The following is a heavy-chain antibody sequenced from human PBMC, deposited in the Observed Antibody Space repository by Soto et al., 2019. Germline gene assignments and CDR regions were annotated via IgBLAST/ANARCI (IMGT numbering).Heavy chain of an antibody. Sequence: WETLSLTCTVSCGSISSSSYYWGWIRQPPGKGLEWIGSIYYSGSTYYNPSLKSRVTISVDTSKNHFSLKLSSVTAADTAVYYCARQCYDSSAYCFAYWGQGTLVAVSS. D-gene: IGHD3-22*01. V-gene: IGHV4-39*01. CDR3: ARQCYDSSAYCFAY. CDR1: CGSISSSSYY. CDR2: IYYSGST. J-gene: IGHJ4*02.